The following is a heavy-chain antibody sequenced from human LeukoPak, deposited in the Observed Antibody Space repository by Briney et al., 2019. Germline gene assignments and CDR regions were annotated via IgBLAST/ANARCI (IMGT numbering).Heavy chain of an antibody. V-gene: IGHV3-23*01. CDR3: AKLRTTAAAPLGVDY. D-gene: IGHD2-2*01. J-gene: IGHJ4*02. Sequence: GGSLRLSCAASGFTFTTSAVNWVRQAPGKGLEWVSGISGSGDYTYYADSVKGRFTISRDNSKNTLYLQMNSLRAEDTAVYYCAKLRTTAAAPLGVDYWGQGTLVTVSS. CDR1: GFTFTTSA. CDR2: ISGSGDYT.